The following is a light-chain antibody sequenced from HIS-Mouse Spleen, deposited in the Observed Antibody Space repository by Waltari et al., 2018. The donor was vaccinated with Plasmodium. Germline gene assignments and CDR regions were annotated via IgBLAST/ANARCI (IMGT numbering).Light chain of an antibody. CDR2: EDS. Sequence: SYELTQPPSVSVSPGQTARTTCPGDALPKKYAYWYQQNSRQPPVLVNYEDSKRPSGIPERFSGSSSGTLATVTISGAQVEDEADYYCYSTDSSGNHRVFGGGTKLTVL. J-gene: IGLJ3*02. CDR1: ALPKKY. V-gene: IGLV3-10*01. CDR3: YSTDSSGNHRV.